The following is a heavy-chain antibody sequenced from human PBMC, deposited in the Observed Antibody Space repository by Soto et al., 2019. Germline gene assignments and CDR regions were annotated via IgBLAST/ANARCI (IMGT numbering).Heavy chain of an antibody. D-gene: IGHD2-2*01. CDR1: GFTFSSYA. CDR2: ISYDGSNK. J-gene: IGHJ4*02. CDR3: ARVACRSTSCPIDY. V-gene: IGHV3-30-3*01. Sequence: LRLSCAASGFTFSSYAMHWVRQAPGKGLEWVAVISYDGSNKYYADSVKGRFTISRDNSKNTLYLQMNSLRAEDTAVYYCARVACRSTSCPIDYWGQGTLVTVSS.